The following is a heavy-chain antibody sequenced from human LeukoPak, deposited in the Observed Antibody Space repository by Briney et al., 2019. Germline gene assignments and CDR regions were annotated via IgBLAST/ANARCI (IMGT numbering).Heavy chain of an antibody. Sequence: PGRSLRLSCAASEFTFSSYGMHWVRQAPGKGLEWVAVISYDGSNKYYADSVKGRFTISRDNSKNTLYLQMNSLRAEDTAVYYCAKSRSDVVDYWGQGTLVTVSS. CDR3: AKSRSDVVDY. CDR2: ISYDGSNK. V-gene: IGHV3-30*18. CDR1: EFTFSSYG. J-gene: IGHJ4*02. D-gene: IGHD3-3*01.